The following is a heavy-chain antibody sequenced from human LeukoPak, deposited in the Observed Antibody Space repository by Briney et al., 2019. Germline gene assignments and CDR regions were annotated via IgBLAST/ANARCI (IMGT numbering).Heavy chain of an antibody. J-gene: IGHJ6*02. CDR3: ARDRTRDGYNYGGSSYYYGLDV. Sequence: SETLSLTCTVSGVPITTFYWSLIRQPPGKGLEWIGSASYAGSTNYNPSLKSRVTLSIDTSNNQFSLRLSSVTTADTGLYFCARDRTRDGYNYGGSSYYYGLDVWGRGTTVSVSS. CDR2: ASYAGST. V-gene: IGHV4-59*01. CDR1: GVPITTFY. D-gene: IGHD5-24*01.